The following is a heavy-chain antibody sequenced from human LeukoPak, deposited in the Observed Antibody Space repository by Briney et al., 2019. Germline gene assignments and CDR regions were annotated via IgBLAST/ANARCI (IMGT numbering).Heavy chain of an antibody. V-gene: IGHV1-69*05. CDR3: ASRPRPYPYCSSTSCYQYFDY. D-gene: IGHD2-2*01. J-gene: IGHJ4*02. CDR1: GGTFSSYA. Sequence: GASVKASCKASGGTFSSYAISWVRQAPGQGLEWMGGIIPIFGTANYAQKFQGRVTITTDESTSTAYMELSSLRSEDTAVYYCASRPRPYPYCSSTSCYQYFDYWGQGTLVTVSS. CDR2: IIPIFGTA.